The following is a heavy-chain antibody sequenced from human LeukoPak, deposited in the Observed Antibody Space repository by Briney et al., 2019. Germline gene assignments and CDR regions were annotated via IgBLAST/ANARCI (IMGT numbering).Heavy chain of an antibody. V-gene: IGHV3-30-3*01. CDR2: ISYDGSNK. D-gene: IGHD3-22*01. Sequence: GGSLRLSCAASGFTFSSYAMHWVRQAPGKGLEWVAVISYDGSNKYYADSVKGRFTISRDNSKNTLYLQMNSLRAEDTAVYYCARYDSGYPFDYWGQGTLVTVSS. CDR1: GFTFSSYA. CDR3: ARYDSGYPFDY. J-gene: IGHJ4*02.